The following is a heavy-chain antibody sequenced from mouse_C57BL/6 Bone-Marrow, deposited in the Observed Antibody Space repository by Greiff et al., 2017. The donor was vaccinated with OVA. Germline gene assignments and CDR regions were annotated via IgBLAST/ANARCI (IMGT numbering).Heavy chain of an antibody. Sequence: VHVKQSGPELVKPGASVKISCKASGYTFTDYYMNWVKQSHGKSLEWIGDINPNNGGTSYNQKFKGKATLTVDKSSSTAYMELRSLTSEDSAVYYCARDYYGRGYAMDYWGQGTSVTVSS. CDR3: ARDYYGRGYAMDY. V-gene: IGHV1-26*01. CDR1: GYTFTDYY. D-gene: IGHD1-1*01. J-gene: IGHJ4*01. CDR2: INPNNGGT.